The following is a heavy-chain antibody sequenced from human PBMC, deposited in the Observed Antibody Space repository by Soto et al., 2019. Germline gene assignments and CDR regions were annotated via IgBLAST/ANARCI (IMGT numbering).Heavy chain of an antibody. CDR1: GGTFNSDV. D-gene: IGHD4-17*01. CDR3: ARSGSVTTQYDHGMDV. Sequence: QVQLVQSGAEVKSPGSSVKVSCKASGGTFNSDVINWVRQAPGQGLEWMGRIIPVLDRADYAQNFQGRVTITADKSTPADHMAMSGLRSEVTAVFYCARSGSVTTQYDHGMDVWGQGTTVTVSS. V-gene: IGHV1-69*04. CDR2: IIPVLDRA. J-gene: IGHJ6*02.